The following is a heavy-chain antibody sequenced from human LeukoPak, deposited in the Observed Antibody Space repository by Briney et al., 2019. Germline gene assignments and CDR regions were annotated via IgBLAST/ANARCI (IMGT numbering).Heavy chain of an antibody. V-gene: IGHV3-30*02. J-gene: IGHJ6*03. CDR3: AKGLAPLPAAKGMEV. Sequence: GGSLRLSCAASGFTFSSYGMHWVRQAPGKGLEWVAFIRYGGSNKYYADSVKGRFTISRDNSKNTLYLQMNSLRAEDTAVYYCAKGLAPLPAAKGMEVWGKGTTVTVSS. D-gene: IGHD2-2*01. CDR2: IRYGGSNK. CDR1: GFTFSSYG.